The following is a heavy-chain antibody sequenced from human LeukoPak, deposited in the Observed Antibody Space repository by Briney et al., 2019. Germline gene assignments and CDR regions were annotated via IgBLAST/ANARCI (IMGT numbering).Heavy chain of an antibody. CDR2: ISSSGITI. CDR1: GFTFSSYE. D-gene: IGHD3-16*01. V-gene: IGHV3-48*03. Sequence: GGSLRLSCAASGFTFSSYEMNWVRQAPGKGLEWVSYISSSGITIYYADSVKGRFTISRDNAKFSLSLRMSSLRADVTAVYYCARGDTVFDYWGQGTLVTVSS. CDR3: ARGDTVFDY. J-gene: IGHJ4*02.